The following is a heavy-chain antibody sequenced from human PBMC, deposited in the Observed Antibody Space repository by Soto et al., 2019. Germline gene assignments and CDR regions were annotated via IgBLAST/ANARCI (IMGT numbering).Heavy chain of an antibody. CDR1: GFTFSDHY. Sequence: GGSLRLSCAASGFTFSDHYMDWVRQAPGKGLEWVGRTRNKANSYTTEYAASVKGRFTISRDDSKNSLYLQMNSLKTEDTAVYYCARAGGSYYYFDYWGQGTLVTVSS. J-gene: IGHJ4*02. CDR2: TRNKANSYTT. CDR3: ARAGGSYYYFDY. V-gene: IGHV3-72*01. D-gene: IGHD1-26*01.